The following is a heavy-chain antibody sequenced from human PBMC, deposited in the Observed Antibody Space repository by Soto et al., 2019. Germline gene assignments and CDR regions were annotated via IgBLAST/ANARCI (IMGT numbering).Heavy chain of an antibody. Sequence: GGSLRLSCAASGFTFSIYSMNWVRQAPGKGLEWVSYISSSSSTIYYADSVKGRFTISRDNAKNSLYLQMNSLRAEDTAVYYCARDSRVPTDYWGQGTLVTVSS. D-gene: IGHD3-10*01. CDR2: ISSSSSTI. V-gene: IGHV3-48*01. CDR1: GFTFSIYS. CDR3: ARDSRVPTDY. J-gene: IGHJ4*02.